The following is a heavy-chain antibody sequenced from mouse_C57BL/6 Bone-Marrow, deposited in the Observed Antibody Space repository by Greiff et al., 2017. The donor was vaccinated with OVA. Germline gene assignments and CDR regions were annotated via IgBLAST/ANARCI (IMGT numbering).Heavy chain of an antibody. CDR2: ISNGGGST. CDR1: GFTFSDYY. D-gene: IGHD2-3*01. V-gene: IGHV5-12*01. CDR3: ARHGYYGFAY. Sequence: DVMLVESGGGLVQPGGSLKLSCAASGFTFSDYYMYWVRQTPEKRLEWVAYISNGGGSTYYPDTVKGRFTISRDNAKNTLYLQMSRLKSEDTAMYYCARHGYYGFAYWGQGTLVTVSA. J-gene: IGHJ3*01.